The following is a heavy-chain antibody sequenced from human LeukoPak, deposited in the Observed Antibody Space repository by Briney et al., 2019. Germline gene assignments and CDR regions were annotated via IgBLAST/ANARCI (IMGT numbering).Heavy chain of an antibody. Sequence: GGSLRLSCAASGFTFSSYAMSWVRQAPGKGLEWVSAISGSGGSTYYADSVKGRSTISRDNSKNTLYLQMNSLRAEDTAVYYCAKVVGRLPAKWIDYWGQGTLVTVSS. J-gene: IGHJ4*02. CDR1: GFTFSSYA. D-gene: IGHD2-2*01. CDR2: ISGSGGST. CDR3: AKVVGRLPAKWIDY. V-gene: IGHV3-23*01.